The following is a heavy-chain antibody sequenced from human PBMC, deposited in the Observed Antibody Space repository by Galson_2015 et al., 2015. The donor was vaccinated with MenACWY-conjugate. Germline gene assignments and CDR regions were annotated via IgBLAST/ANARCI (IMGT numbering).Heavy chain of an antibody. CDR3: AGGAAVAGIDY. CDR1: GFTFSSYA. D-gene: IGHD6-19*01. V-gene: IGHV3-23*01. CDR2: ISGSGGST. J-gene: IGHJ4*02. Sequence: SLRLSCAASGFTFSSYAMSRVRQAPGKGLEWVSAISGSGGSTYYADSAKGRFTISRDNSKNTLYLQMNSLRAEDKAVYYCAGGAAVAGIDYWGQGTLVTVSS.